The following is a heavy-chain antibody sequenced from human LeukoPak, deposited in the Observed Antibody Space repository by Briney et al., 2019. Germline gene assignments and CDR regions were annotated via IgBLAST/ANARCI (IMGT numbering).Heavy chain of an antibody. V-gene: IGHV4-59*01. CDR3: AREGTGSFEY. D-gene: IGHD7-27*01. CDR1: GGSITGFY. Sequence: SETLSLTCTVSGGSITGFYWTWLRQPPGKGLEWIGYIYSSGSTNYNPTLKSRVAISVDTSKNQFSLKLSSVTAADTAVYYCAREGTGSFEYWGQGTLVTVSS. J-gene: IGHJ4*02. CDR2: IYSSGST.